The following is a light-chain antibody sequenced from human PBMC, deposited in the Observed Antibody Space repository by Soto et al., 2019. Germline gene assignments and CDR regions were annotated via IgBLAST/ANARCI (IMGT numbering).Light chain of an antibody. Sequence: DVVVTQSPLSLPVTLGQPASISCRSSQSLVYTNGNTYLAWFQQRPGQSPRRLIYKVSIRDSGVPDRFSGSGSGTVFTLTISRVEAEDVGVYYCMQGTHWPRTFGQGTKVEIK. CDR1: QSLVYTNGNTY. V-gene: IGKV2-30*01. CDR3: MQGTHWPRT. J-gene: IGKJ1*01. CDR2: KVS.